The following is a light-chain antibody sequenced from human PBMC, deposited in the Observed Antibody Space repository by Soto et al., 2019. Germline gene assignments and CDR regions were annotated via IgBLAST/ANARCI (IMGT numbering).Light chain of an antibody. CDR2: GAS. J-gene: IGKJ1*01. CDR1: KSFSRSY. CDR3: QQYDGSVWT. V-gene: IGKV3-20*01. Sequence: EIVLTQSPDTLSLSPGERATLSCRASKSFSRSYLAWYQQKPGLAPRLLIYGASSRATGIPDRFSGSGSGTDFTLTISRLEPEDLAVYYCQQYDGSVWTFGQGTKVDIK.